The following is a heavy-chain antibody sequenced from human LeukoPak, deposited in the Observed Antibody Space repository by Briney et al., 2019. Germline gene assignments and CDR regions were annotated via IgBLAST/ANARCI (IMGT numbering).Heavy chain of an antibody. CDR1: GGTFSSYA. J-gene: IGHJ2*01. CDR3: ATGRRYFDL. V-gene: IGHV1-24*01. CDR2: FDPEDGET. Sequence: ASVKVSCKASGGTFSSYAISWVRQAPGQGLEWMGGFDPEDGETIYAQKFQGRVTMTEDTSTDTAYMELSNLRSEDTAVYYCATGRRYFDLWGRGTLVTVSS.